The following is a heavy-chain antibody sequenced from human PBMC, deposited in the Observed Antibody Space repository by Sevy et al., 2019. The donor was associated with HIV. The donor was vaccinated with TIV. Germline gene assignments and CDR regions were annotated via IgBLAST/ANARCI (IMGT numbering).Heavy chain of an antibody. CDR2: IKSKSDGGTT. J-gene: IGHJ4*02. V-gene: IGHV3-15*01. CDR3: TTESSDYYDSSGYYPY. CDR1: GFTFSNAW. D-gene: IGHD3-22*01. Sequence: GGSRRLSCAASGFTFSNAWMSWVRQAPGKGLEWVGRIKSKSDGGTTDYAAPVKGRFTISRDDSKNTLYLQMNSLKTEDTAVYYCTTESSDYYDSSGYYPYWGQGTLVTVSS.